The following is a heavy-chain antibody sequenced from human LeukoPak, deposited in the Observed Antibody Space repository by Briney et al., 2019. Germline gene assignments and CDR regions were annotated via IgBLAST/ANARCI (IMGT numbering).Heavy chain of an antibody. Sequence: PGGSLRLSCAASGLIFSNYWVIWARQAPGKGLEWVANIKQDGSEKYYVDSVKGRFTISRDNAKKSLYLQMNSLRAEDTAVYYCAAAGMDCWDQGTLVTVSS. D-gene: IGHD6-19*01. CDR1: GLIFSNYW. J-gene: IGHJ4*02. V-gene: IGHV3-7*01. CDR3: AAAGMDC. CDR2: IKQDGSEK.